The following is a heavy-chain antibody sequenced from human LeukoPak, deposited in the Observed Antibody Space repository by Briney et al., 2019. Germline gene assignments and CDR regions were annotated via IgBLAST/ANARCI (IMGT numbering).Heavy chain of an antibody. CDR2: IIPILGIA. J-gene: IGHJ4*02. Sequence: KPGSSVKVSCTASGGTFSSYTISWVRQAPGQGLEWLGRIIPILGIANYAQKFQGRVTITADKSTSTAYMELSSLRSEDTAVYYCAREFGFWSGYLDYWGQGTLVTVSS. CDR3: AREFGFWSGYLDY. V-gene: IGHV1-69*04. CDR1: GGTFSSYT. D-gene: IGHD3-3*01.